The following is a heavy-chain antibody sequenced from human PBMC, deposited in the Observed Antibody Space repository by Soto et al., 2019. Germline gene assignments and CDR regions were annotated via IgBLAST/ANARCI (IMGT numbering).Heavy chain of an antibody. Sequence: SETLSLTCAVYGGSFSGYYWSWIRQPPGKGLEWIGEINHSGSTDYNPSLKSRVTISVDTSNNQFSLKLSSVTAADTAVYYCARGYIRRLDYGGQRNLYYFDYWGQGTLVPVAS. D-gene: IGHD4-17*01. CDR3: ARGYIRRLDYGGQRNLYYFDY. V-gene: IGHV4-34*01. CDR2: INHSGST. CDR1: GGSFSGYY. J-gene: IGHJ4*02.